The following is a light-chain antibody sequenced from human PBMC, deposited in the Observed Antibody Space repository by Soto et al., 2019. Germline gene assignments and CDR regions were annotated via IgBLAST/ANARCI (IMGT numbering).Light chain of an antibody. CDR1: QSISSW. CDR2: DAS. CDR3: QQYNSYSVT. Sequence: DIQMTQSPSTLSASVGDRVTITCRASQSISSWLAWYQQKPGKAPKLLIYDASSLESGVPSRFSGSASGTEFTLTINSLQPDDFATYYCQQYNSYSVTFGEGTKVDIK. J-gene: IGKJ1*01. V-gene: IGKV1-5*01.